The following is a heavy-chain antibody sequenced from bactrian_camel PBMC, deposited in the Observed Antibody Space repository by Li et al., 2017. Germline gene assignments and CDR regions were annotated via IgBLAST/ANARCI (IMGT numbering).Heavy chain of an antibody. CDR2: VARDGST. D-gene: IGHD1*01. V-gene: IGHV3S53*01. J-gene: IGHJ4*01. CDR3: ARGPRVRSGGYCYLEPAPYNY. Sequence: HVQLVESGGGSVQPGESLRLSCAGSGFTFRYSDYCLGWFRQALGKEREAVAVVARDGSTTYSDSVEGRFTISQDNAKKTVYLQMNNLEPADTAMYYCARGPRVRSGGYCYLEPAPYNYWGQGTQVTVS. CDR1: GFTFRYSD.